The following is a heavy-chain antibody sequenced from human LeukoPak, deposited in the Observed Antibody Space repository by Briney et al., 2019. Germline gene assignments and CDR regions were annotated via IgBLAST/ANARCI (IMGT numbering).Heavy chain of an antibody. J-gene: IGHJ4*02. CDR3: ARESGYDFWSGYASFDY. V-gene: IGHV4-59*01. CDR2: IYYSGST. D-gene: IGHD3-3*01. CDR1: GGSISSYY. Sequence: SETLSLTCTVSGGSISSYYWSWIRQPPGKGLEWIGYIYYSGSTNYNPSLKSRVTISVDTSKNQFSLKLSSVTAADTAVYYCARESGYDFWSGYASFDYWGQGTLVTVSS.